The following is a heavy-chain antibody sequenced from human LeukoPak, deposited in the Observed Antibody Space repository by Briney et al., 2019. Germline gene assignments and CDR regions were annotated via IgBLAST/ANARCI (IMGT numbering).Heavy chain of an antibody. D-gene: IGHD3-22*01. J-gene: IGHJ3*02. CDR2: IYYSGST. Sequence: SETLSLTCTVSGGSISTYYWSWLRQPPGKGLEWIGYIYYSGSTNYNPSLKSRVTISVDTSKNQFSLKLNSVTAADTAVYYCARDDSSGYHDAFDIWGQGTMVTVSS. V-gene: IGHV4-59*01. CDR1: GGSISTYY. CDR3: ARDDSSGYHDAFDI.